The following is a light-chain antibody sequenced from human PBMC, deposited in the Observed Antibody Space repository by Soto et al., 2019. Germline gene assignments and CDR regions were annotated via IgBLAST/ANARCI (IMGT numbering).Light chain of an antibody. CDR2: GAS. CDR3: QQFNVWHRT. Sequence: MTQSPATLSVSPGERATLSCRASQSVGSNLAWYQQKPGQAPRLLIYGASTRATDIPARFSGSGSGTEFALTINSLQSEDSAVYFCQQFNVWHRTFGQGTKVEI. V-gene: IGKV3-15*01. J-gene: IGKJ1*01. CDR1: QSVGSN.